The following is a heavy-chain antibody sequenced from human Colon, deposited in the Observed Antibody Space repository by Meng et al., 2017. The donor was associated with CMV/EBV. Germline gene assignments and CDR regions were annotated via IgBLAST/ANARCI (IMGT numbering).Heavy chain of an antibody. V-gene: IGHV3-7*01. CDR1: GMTLSSYW. CDR2: IKYDGSET. CDR3: ARDGQRISVVWGVPNWFDP. J-gene: IGHJ5*02. D-gene: IGHD3-10*01. Sequence: GGSLRLSCAASGMTLSSYWMTWVRQAPGKGLEWVANIKYDGSETHYVDSLKGRFTISRDNAKNSLFLQINSLRPEDTAVFFCARDGQRISVVWGVPNWFDPWGQGTLVTVSS.